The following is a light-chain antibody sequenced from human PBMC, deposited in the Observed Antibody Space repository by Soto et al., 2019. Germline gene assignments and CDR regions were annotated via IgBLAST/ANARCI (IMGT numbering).Light chain of an antibody. CDR3: QQVNSFPLT. J-gene: IGKJ4*01. CDR2: AAS. V-gene: IGKV1-12*01. CDR1: QGIKSW. Sequence: DIQMTQSPSFVSASVGDRVTITCRASQGIKSWLAWYQHKPGKAPKVLIFAASSLQSGVPSRFSGSGSGTDFTLNISNLQPEDFETYFCQQVNSFPLTFGGGTKVDIK.